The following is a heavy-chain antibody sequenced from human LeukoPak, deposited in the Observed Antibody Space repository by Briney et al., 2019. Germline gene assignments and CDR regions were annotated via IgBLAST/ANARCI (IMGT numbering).Heavy chain of an antibody. CDR1: GYTFTSYA. CDR3: ARGGGEFGGYFYYMDV. CDR2: INAGNGNT. D-gene: IGHD3-22*01. V-gene: IGHV1-3*03. Sequence: AASVKVSCKASGYTFTSYAMHWVHQAPGQRLEWMGWINAGNGNTKYSQEFQGRVTITRDTSASTAYMELSSLRSEDMAVYYCARGGGEFGGYFYYMDVWGKGTTVTVSS. J-gene: IGHJ6*03.